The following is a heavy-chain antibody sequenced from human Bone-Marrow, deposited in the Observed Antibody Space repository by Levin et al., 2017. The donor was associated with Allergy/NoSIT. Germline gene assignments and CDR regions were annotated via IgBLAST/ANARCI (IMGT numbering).Heavy chain of an antibody. CDR2: IYSGGST. J-gene: IGHJ4*02. CDR3: ARVAGYSSGWYVDY. V-gene: IGHV3-53*01. D-gene: IGHD6-19*01. CDR1: GFTVSSNY. Sequence: GGSLRLSCAASGFTVSSNYMSWVRQAPGKGLEWVSVIYSGGSTYYADSVKGRFTISRDNSKNTLYLQMNSLRAEDTAVYYCARVAGYSSGWYVDYWGQGTLVTVSS.